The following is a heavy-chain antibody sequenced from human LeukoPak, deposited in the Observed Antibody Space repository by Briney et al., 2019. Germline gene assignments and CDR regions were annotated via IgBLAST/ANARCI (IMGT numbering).Heavy chain of an antibody. CDR1: GYSISSGYY. CDR2: IYHSGRT. CDR3: ARRLRFRNYFDY. D-gene: IGHD4-17*01. Sequence: SETLSLTRTVSGYSISSGYYWGWIRQPPGKGLEWIGSIYHSGRTFYNPSLKSRVTISVDTSKNQFSLKLSSVTAADTAVYYCARRLRFRNYFDYWGQGTLVTVSS. V-gene: IGHV4-38-2*02. J-gene: IGHJ4*02.